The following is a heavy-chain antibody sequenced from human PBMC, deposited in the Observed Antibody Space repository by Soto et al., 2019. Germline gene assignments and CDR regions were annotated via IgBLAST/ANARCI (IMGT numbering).Heavy chain of an antibody. D-gene: IGHD1-26*01. J-gene: IGHJ3*02. CDR3: ARDYSGSYSDAFDI. CDR1: GYSISSGYD. V-gene: IGHV4-38-2*02. CDR2: IYHSGST. Sequence: AETLSLTCTCSGYSISSGYDWGWVRQRPGKGLEWIGSIYHSGSTYYNPSLKSRVTISVDTSKNQSSLKLSSVTAADTAVYYCARDYSGSYSDAFDIWGQGTMVTVSS.